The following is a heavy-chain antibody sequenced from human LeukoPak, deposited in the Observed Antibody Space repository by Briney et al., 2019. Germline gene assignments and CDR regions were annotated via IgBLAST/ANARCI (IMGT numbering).Heavy chain of an antibody. CDR2: INEDGSSI. CDR3: LRGGASTWA. D-gene: IGHD1-26*01. J-gene: IGHJ4*02. Sequence: GGSLRLSCVASGFTLKNNWMHWVRQAPGKGPVSVSRINEDGSSISYADSVKGRFTFSRDDAKNTLYLQMDSLRAEDTALYYCLRGGASTWAWGQGTLVTVSS. V-gene: IGHV3-74*01. CDR1: GFTLKNNW.